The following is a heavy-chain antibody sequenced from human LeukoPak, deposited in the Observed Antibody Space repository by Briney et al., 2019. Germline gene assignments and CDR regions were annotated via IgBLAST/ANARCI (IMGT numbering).Heavy chain of an antibody. CDR3: VKDLVATILLPFDY. CDR2: ISSNGGST. J-gene: IGHJ4*02. CDR1: GFTFSSYA. V-gene: IGHV3-64D*06. Sequence: GGSLRLSCSASGFTFSSYAMPWVRQAPGKGLEYVSAISSNGGSTYYADSVKGRFTISRDNSKNTLYLQMSSLTAEDTAVYYCVKDLVATILLPFDYWGQGTLVTVSS. D-gene: IGHD5-12*01.